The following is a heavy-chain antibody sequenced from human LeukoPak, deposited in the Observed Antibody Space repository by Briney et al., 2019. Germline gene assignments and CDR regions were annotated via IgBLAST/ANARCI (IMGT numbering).Heavy chain of an antibody. J-gene: IGHJ6*02. Sequence: ASVKVSCKASGYTFTSYGISWVRQARGQGLEWMGWMSAYNGNTNYAQKLQGRVTMTTDTSTSTAYMELRSLRSDDTAVYYCARDAQWLDLNYYGMDVWGQGTTVTVSS. CDR1: GYTFTSYG. CDR2: MSAYNGNT. CDR3: ARDAQWLDLNYYGMDV. V-gene: IGHV1-18*01. D-gene: IGHD6-19*01.